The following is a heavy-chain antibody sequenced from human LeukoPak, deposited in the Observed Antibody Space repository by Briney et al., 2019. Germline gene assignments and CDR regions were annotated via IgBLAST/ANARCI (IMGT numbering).Heavy chain of an antibody. V-gene: IGHV1-3*01. CDR1: GYTFTSYA. CDR2: INAGNGNT. D-gene: IGHD2-2*01. J-gene: IGHJ6*04. Sequence: ASVKVSCKASGYTFTSYAMHWVRQAPGQRLEWMGWINAGNGNTKYSQKFQGRVTITRDTSASTAYMELSSLRSEDTAVYYCARAFRMEYQFDSLDAWGKGTTVTVSS. CDR3: ARAFRMEYQFDSLDA.